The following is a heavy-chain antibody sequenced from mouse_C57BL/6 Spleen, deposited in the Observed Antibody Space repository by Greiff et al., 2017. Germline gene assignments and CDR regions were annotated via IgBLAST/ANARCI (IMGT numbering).Heavy chain of an antibody. CDR1: GFTFSDYG. Sequence: EVKLMESGGGLVKPGGSLTLSCAASGFTFSDYGMHWVRQAPEKGLEWVAYISSGSSTIYYADTVKGRFTISRDNAKNTLFLQMTSLRSEDTAMYYCARRYGNYGAMDYWGQGTSVTVSS. CDR3: ARRYGNYGAMDY. V-gene: IGHV5-17*01. D-gene: IGHD2-10*02. CDR2: ISSGSSTI. J-gene: IGHJ4*01.